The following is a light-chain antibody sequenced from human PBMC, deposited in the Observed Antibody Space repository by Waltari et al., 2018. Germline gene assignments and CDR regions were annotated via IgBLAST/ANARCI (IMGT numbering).Light chain of an antibody. CDR1: QSISSN. Sequence: EIVMTQSPATLSVSPGERATLSCSASQSISSNLAWHQQKPGQAPRLLIYGASTRATGIPARCSGSGSGTEFTLTISSLQSEDFAVYYCQQFNNWPYTFGQGTKLEIK. CDR3: QQFNNWPYT. CDR2: GAS. J-gene: IGKJ2*01. V-gene: IGKV3-15*01.